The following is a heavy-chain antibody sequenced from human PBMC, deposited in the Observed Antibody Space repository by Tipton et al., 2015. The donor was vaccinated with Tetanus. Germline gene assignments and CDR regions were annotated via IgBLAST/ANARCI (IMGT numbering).Heavy chain of an antibody. J-gene: IGHJ4*02. CDR1: GGPFRGYY. Sequence: LRLSCAVSGGPFRGYYWSWIRQPPGMGLEWIGYIYYSGSTYFNPSLKSRVTISVDASKNQFSLNLSSVTAADTAVYYCAGRYFDWSLDYWGQGILVTVTS. CDR2: IYYSGST. CDR3: AGRYFDWSLDY. D-gene: IGHD3-9*01. V-gene: IGHV4-31*02.